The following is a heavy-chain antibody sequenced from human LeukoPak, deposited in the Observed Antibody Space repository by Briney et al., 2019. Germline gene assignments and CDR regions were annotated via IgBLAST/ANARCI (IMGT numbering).Heavy chain of an antibody. CDR3: ARAKFIAARPDVGFYY. CDR1: GASISTNSYY. Sequence: PSETLSLTCTVSGASISTNSYYWGWIRQPPGKGLEWVGEINHIGSTNYNPSLKSRVTISIDTSKNQFSLKLSSVTAADTAVYYCARAKFIAARPDVGFYYWGQGTLVTVSS. CDR2: INHIGST. V-gene: IGHV4-39*07. J-gene: IGHJ4*02. D-gene: IGHD6-6*01.